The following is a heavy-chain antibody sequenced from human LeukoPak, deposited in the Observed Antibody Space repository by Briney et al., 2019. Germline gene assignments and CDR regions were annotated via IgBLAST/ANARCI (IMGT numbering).Heavy chain of an antibody. J-gene: IGHJ6*03. V-gene: IGHV1-2*06. Sequence: ASVKVSCKASGYTFTGYYMHWVRQAPGQGLEWMGRINPNSGGTNYAQKFQGRVTMTRDTSISTAYMELSRLRSDDTAVYYCARGKGLIAARPEYYYYYMDVWGKGTTVTVSS. CDR3: ARGKGLIAARPEYYYYYMDV. CDR2: INPNSGGT. D-gene: IGHD6-6*01. CDR1: GYTFTGYY.